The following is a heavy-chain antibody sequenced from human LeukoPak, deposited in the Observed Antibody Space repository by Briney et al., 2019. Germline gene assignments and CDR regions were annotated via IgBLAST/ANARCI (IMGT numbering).Heavy chain of an antibody. Sequence: SETLSLTCTASGGSLSGFYWTWVRQPAGKGLEWIGRIYNSGSTNLNPSLKSRVTMSEDTSKNQFSLRLTSVTAADTAVYYCAKQTGVVGATSAGFDLWGRGTLVTVSS. D-gene: IGHD1-26*01. CDR1: GGSLSGFY. CDR3: AKQTGVVGATSAGFDL. V-gene: IGHV4-4*07. CDR2: IYNSGST. J-gene: IGHJ2*01.